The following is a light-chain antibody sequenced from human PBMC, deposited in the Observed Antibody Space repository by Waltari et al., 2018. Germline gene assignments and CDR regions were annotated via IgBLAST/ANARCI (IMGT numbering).Light chain of an antibody. CDR3: ATWDKSLSGWV. CDR1: NSNIGSNY. CDR2: ENN. J-gene: IGLJ3*02. V-gene: IGLV1-51*02. Sequence: QSVLTQPPSLSAAPRQKVTISCSGNNSNIGSNYVSWYRQLPGTAPKLLIYENNKRPSGFPARFSGSKSGTSATLGITGLQTGDEADYYCATWDKSLSGWVFGGGTKLTVL.